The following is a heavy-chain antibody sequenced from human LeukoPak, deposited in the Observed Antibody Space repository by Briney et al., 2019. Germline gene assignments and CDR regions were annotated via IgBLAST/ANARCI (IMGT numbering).Heavy chain of an antibody. J-gene: IGHJ3*02. Sequence: PSETLSLTCTVSGGPISSYYWSWIRQPPGKGLEWIGYIYYSGSTNYNPSLKSRVTISVDTSKNQFSLKLSSVTAAGTAVYYCAREVAPYDSSGYYLRKGAFDIWGQGTMVTVSS. CDR1: GGPISSYY. V-gene: IGHV4-59*01. D-gene: IGHD3-22*01. CDR3: AREVAPYDSSGYYLRKGAFDI. CDR2: IYYSGST.